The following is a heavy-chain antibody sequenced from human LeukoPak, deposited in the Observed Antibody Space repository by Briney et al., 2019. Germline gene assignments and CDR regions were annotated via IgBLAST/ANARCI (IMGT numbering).Heavy chain of an antibody. Sequence: PGGSLRLSCAASGFTFSSYAMSWVRQAPGKGLEWVSSISGSGGSTYYADSVKGRFTISRDNSKNTQYLQMNGLRAEDTGVYYCAEVFYGDLDYWGQGTLVTVSS. CDR2: ISGSGGST. J-gene: IGHJ4*02. V-gene: IGHV3-23*01. CDR1: GFTFSSYA. D-gene: IGHD4-17*01. CDR3: AEVFYGDLDY.